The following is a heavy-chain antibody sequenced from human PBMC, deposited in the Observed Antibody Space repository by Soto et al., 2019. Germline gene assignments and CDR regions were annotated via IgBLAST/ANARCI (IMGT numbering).Heavy chain of an antibody. CDR3: AREMGLRYDSSGYYFKGFDY. CDR1: GYTFTSYY. D-gene: IGHD3-22*01. Sequence: GASVKVSFKASGYTFTSYYMHWVRQAPGQGLEWMGIINPSGGSTSYAQKFQGRVTMTRDTSTSTVYMELSSLRSEDTAVYYCAREMGLRYDSSGYYFKGFDYWGQGTLVTVSS. J-gene: IGHJ4*02. V-gene: IGHV1-46*01. CDR2: INPSGGST.